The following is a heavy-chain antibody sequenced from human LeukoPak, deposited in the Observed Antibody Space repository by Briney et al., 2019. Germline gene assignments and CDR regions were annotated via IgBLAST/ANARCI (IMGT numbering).Heavy chain of an antibody. CDR3: AASGGSKHEYYYYYMDV. CDR1: GYTFTGYY. CDR2: INPNSGGT. D-gene: IGHD2-15*01. V-gene: IGHV1-2*02. Sequence: ASVKVSCKASGYTFTGYYMHWVRQAPGQGLEWMGWINPNSGGTNYAQKFQGRVTMTRDTSISTAYMELSRLRSDDTAVYYCAASGGSKHEYYYYYMDVWGKGTTVTISS. J-gene: IGHJ6*03.